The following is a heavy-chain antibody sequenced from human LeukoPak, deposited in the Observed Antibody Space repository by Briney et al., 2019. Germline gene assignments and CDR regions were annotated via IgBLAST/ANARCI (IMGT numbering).Heavy chain of an antibody. V-gene: IGHV4-61*02. CDR2: IYTSGST. D-gene: IGHD1-7*01. CDR3: STGTTAFDY. CDR1: GGSISSGSYY. Sequence: SETLSLTCTVSGGSISSGSYYWSWIRQPAGKGLEWIGRIYTSGSTNYNPSLKSRVTISVDTSKNQFSLKLSSVTAADTAVYYCSTGTTAFDYWGQGTLVTVSS. J-gene: IGHJ4*02.